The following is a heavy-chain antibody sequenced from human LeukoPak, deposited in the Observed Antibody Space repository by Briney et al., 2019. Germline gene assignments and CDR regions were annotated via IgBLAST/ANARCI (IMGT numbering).Heavy chain of an antibody. J-gene: IGHJ4*02. CDR3: AKEFYDILTGYYSPYYFDY. Sequence: GGSLRLSCAASGFTFSSYAMSWVRQAPGKGLEWVSAISGSGGSTYYADSVKGRFTISRDNSKNTLYLQMNSLRAEDTAVYYCAKEFYDILTGYYSPYYFDYWGQGTLVTVSS. CDR1: GFTFSSYA. D-gene: IGHD3-9*01. V-gene: IGHV3-23*01. CDR2: ISGSGGST.